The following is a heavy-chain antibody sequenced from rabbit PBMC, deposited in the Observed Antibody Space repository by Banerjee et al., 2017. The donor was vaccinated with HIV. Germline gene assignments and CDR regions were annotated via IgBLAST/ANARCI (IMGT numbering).Heavy chain of an antibody. J-gene: IGHJ4*01. CDR2: INTSSGNT. Sequence: QEQLEESGGDLVKPEGSLTLTCTASAFSFSNKYVMCWVRQAPGKGLEWIACINTSSGNTVYASWAKGRFTISSDNAQNTVDLKMNSLTAADTATYFCARDLAGVIGWNFNLWGPGTLVTVS. D-gene: IGHD4-1*01. V-gene: IGHV1S45*01. CDR3: ARDLAGVIGWNFNL. CDR1: AFSFSNKYV.